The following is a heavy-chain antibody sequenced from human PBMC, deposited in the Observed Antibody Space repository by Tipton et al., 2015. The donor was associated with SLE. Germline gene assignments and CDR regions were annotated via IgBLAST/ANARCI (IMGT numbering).Heavy chain of an antibody. Sequence: GSLRLSCATSGFTFDDYGMSWVRQAPGKGLEWVSDITWNGGSTGYADSVKGRFTISRDNAKNSLYLQMNSLRAEDTALYYCARRGGVGAAMAFDYWGQGTLVTVSS. CDR1: GFTFDDYG. CDR3: ARRGGVGAAMAFDY. CDR2: ITWNGGST. V-gene: IGHV3-20*04. D-gene: IGHD1-26*01. J-gene: IGHJ4*02.